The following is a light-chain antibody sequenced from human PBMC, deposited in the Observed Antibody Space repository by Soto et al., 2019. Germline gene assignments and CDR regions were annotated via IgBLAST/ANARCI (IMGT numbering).Light chain of an antibody. J-gene: IGKJ3*01. CDR3: QHYNNWPIT. CDR2: GAS. V-gene: IGKV3-15*01. Sequence: EIVMTQSPATLSVSPGERATLSCRASQSVSSNLAWYQQKPGQAPRLLIYGASTRATAIPARFSGSGSGTEFNLTIRSLQSGDFAVYFCQHYNNWPITFGPGTKVDIK. CDR1: QSVSSN.